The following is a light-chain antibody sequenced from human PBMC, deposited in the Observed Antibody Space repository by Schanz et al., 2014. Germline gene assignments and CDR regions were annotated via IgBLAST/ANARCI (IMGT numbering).Light chain of an antibody. J-gene: IGLJ3*02. CDR3: SSYTSSSAHWF. CDR2: DVS. Sequence: QSALTQPASVSGSPGQSITISCTGTSSDVGGYNYVSWYQQHPGKAPKLMIYDVSNRPSGVSNRFSGSKSGNTASLTISGLQAEDEADYYCSSYTSSSAHWFFGGGTKLTVL. CDR1: SSDVGGYNY. V-gene: IGLV2-14*01.